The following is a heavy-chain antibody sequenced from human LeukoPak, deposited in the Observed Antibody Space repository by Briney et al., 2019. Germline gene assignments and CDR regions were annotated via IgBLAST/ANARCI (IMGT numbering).Heavy chain of an antibody. Sequence: ASVKVSCKASGGTFSSYAISWVRQAPGQGLEWMGGIIPIFGTANYAQKFQGRVTITTDESTSTAYMELSGLRSEDTAVYYCARVAVTIFGVALNWFDPWGQGTRVTVSA. D-gene: IGHD3-3*01. CDR3: ARVAVTIFGVALNWFDP. V-gene: IGHV1-69*05. CDR2: IIPIFGTA. CDR1: GGTFSSYA. J-gene: IGHJ5*02.